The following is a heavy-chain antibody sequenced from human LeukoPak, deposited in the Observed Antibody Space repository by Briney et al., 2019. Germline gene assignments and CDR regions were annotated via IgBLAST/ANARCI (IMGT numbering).Heavy chain of an antibody. Sequence: ASVKVSCKASGYTFTGYYMHWVRQAPGQGLEWMGWINPNSGGTNYAQKFQGRVTMTRDTSISTAYMELSRLRSDDTAVYYCARDPLDSSSWYGAFDIWGQGTMVTVSS. J-gene: IGHJ3*02. V-gene: IGHV1-2*02. CDR1: GYTFTGYY. CDR3: ARDPLDSSSWYGAFDI. CDR2: INPNSGGT. D-gene: IGHD6-13*01.